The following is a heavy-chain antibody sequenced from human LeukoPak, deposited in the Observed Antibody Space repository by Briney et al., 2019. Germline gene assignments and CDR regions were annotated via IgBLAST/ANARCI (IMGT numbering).Heavy chain of an antibody. CDR1: GYTFSSHG. V-gene: IGHV1-18*01. CDR2: ISSYNGNT. D-gene: IGHD3-10*01. CDR3: AREVWLGESLWLFDY. Sequence: ASVKVSCKASGYTFSSHGISWVRQAPGQGLEWMGWISSYNGNTNYAQKLQGRVTMTTDTSTSTVYMELRSLRSDDTAVYYCAREVWLGESLWLFDYWGQGTLVTVSS. J-gene: IGHJ4*02.